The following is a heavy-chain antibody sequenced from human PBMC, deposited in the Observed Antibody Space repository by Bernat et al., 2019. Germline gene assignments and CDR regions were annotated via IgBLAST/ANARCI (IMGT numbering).Heavy chain of an antibody. V-gene: IGHV3-30-3*01. CDR3: ARTDVQLIDYGGNTRY. D-gene: IGHD4-23*01. J-gene: IGHJ4*02. CDR2: ISYDGSNK. Sequence: QVQLVESGGGVVQPGRSLRLSCAASGFTFSSYAMHWVRQAPGKGLEWVAVISYDGSNKYYADSVKGRFTISRDNSKNTLYLQMNSLRAEDTAVYYCARTDVQLIDYGGNTRYWGQGTLVTVSS. CDR1: GFTFSSYA.